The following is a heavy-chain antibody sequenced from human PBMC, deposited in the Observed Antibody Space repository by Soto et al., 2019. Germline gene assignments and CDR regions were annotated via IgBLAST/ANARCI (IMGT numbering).Heavy chain of an antibody. Sequence: QVQLVESGGGVVQPGRSLRLSCAASGFTFSSYGMHWVRQAPGKGLEWVAVISYDGSNKYYADSVKGRFTISRDNSKNTLYLQMNSLRAEDTAVYYCAKDVDTVPTLGYWGQGTLVTVSS. V-gene: IGHV3-30*18. CDR3: AKDVDTVPTLGY. D-gene: IGHD4-17*01. CDR1: GFTFSSYG. CDR2: ISYDGSNK. J-gene: IGHJ4*02.